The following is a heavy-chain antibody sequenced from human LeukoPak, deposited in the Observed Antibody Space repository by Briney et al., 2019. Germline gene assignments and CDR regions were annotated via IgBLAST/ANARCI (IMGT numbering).Heavy chain of an antibody. V-gene: IGHV3-30*03. CDR1: GFTFSSYG. CDR2: MSYDGRNT. J-gene: IGHJ4*02. CDR3: ASANYYGSGSPDY. Sequence: PGGSLRLSCAASGFTFSSYGIHWVRQAPGKGPEWVAGMSYDGRNTFYADSVKGRFTLSRDNSKNTLYLQMNSLRAEDTAVYYCASANYYGSGSPDYWGQGTLVIVSS. D-gene: IGHD3-10*01.